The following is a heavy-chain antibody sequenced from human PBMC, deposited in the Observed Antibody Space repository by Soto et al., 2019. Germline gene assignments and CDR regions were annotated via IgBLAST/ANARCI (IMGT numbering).Heavy chain of an antibody. D-gene: IGHD3-10*01. CDR2: INHSGST. V-gene: IGHV4-34*01. J-gene: IGHJ6*02. CDR3: ARGTTMVRGVIITYYYYGMDV. CDR1: GGSFSGYY. Sequence: SETLSLTCAVYGGSFSGYYWSWIRQPPGKGLEWIGEINHSGSTNYNPSLKSRVTISVDTSKNQFSLKLSSVTAADTAVYYCARGTTMVRGVIITYYYYGMDVWGQGTTVTVSS.